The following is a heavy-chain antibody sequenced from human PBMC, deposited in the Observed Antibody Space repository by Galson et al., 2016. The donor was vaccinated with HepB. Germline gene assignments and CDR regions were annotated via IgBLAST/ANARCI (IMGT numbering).Heavy chain of an antibody. CDR2: IKGNGAEK. D-gene: IGHD2-2*01. V-gene: IGHV3-7*01. J-gene: IGHJ4*02. CDR3: GRDGLSAALDY. Sequence: SLRLSCAASGFIFTDFYISWVRQVPGKGLEWVANIKGNGAEKFYADSVKGRFTISRDNAENSVYLHMNNVRVEDTALYYGGRDGLSAALDYWGRGVLVTVSS. CDR1: GFIFTDFY.